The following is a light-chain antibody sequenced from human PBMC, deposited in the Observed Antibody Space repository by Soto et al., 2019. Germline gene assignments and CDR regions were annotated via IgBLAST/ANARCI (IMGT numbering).Light chain of an antibody. CDR3: QQLNNYQGT. CDR2: AAS. V-gene: IGKV1-9*01. CDR1: QGIISS. Sequence: DIQLTQSPSFLSASVGDRVTITCRASQGIISSLAWFQQKPGEAPKLLIYAASTLQSRVPSRFSGSGSGTHFTLTISSLQPEDFATYYCQQLNNYQGTFGQGTQLEIK. J-gene: IGKJ5*01.